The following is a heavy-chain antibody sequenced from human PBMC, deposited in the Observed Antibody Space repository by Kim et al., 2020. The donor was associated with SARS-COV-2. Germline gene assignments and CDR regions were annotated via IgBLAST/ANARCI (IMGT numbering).Heavy chain of an antibody. CDR3: ARGGMGV. CDR2: DGSNT. Sequence: DGSNTHYADSVEGRFTISRDNAKNTLYLQMNSLGAEDTAIYYCARGGMGVWGQGTTVTVSS. J-gene: IGHJ6*02. V-gene: IGHV3-74*01.